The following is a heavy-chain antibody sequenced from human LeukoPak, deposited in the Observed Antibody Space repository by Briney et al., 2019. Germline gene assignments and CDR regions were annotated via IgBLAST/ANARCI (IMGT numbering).Heavy chain of an antibody. J-gene: IGHJ4*02. Sequence: PGGSLRLSCAASGFTFSSYAMSWVRQAPGKGLEWVSGISGSGGSTYYADSVKGRFTISRDNSRNTLYLQMTSLRAEDTALYYCAKDRYNTAMVSFDYWGQGTLVTVSS. CDR2: ISGSGGST. CDR1: GFTFSSYA. V-gene: IGHV3-23*01. CDR3: AKDRYNTAMVSFDY. D-gene: IGHD5-18*01.